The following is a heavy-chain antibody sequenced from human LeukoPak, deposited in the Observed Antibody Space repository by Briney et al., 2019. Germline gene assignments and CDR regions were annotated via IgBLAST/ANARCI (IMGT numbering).Heavy chain of an antibody. D-gene: IGHD1-7*01. V-gene: IGHV3-30*01. CDR3: ARVHNWNYWVFDY. CDR1: GFTFSSYA. J-gene: IGHJ4*02. Sequence: GGALRLSCAASGFTFSSYAMHWVRQAPGKGLEWVAVISYDGSNKYYADSVKGRFTISRDNSKNTLYLQMNSLRAEDTAVYYCARVHNWNYWVFDYWGQGTLVTVSS. CDR2: ISYDGSNK.